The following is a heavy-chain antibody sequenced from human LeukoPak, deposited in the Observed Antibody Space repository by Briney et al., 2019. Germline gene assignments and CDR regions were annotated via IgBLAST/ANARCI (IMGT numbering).Heavy chain of an antibody. CDR2: ISSRSSYI. Sequence: GGSLRLSCAASGFTFSSYSMNWVRQAPGKGLEWVSSISSRSSYIYYADSVKGRFTISRDNAKNSLYLQMNSLRAEDTAVYCCARDYRTIGQLLVRYYYYMDVWGKGTTVTISS. CDR3: ARDYRTIGQLLVRYYYYMDV. J-gene: IGHJ6*03. CDR1: GFTFSSYS. D-gene: IGHD2-2*01. V-gene: IGHV3-21*04.